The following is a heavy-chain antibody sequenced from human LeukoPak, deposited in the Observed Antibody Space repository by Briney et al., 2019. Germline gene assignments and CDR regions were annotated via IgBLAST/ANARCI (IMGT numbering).Heavy chain of an antibody. Sequence: SETLSLTCAVSGGSISSSNWWSWVRQPPGKGLEWIGEIYHSGSTNYNPSLKSRVTISVDTSKNQFSLKLSSVTAADTAVYYYARRGYYYDRSGYLDYWGQGTLVTVSS. D-gene: IGHD3-22*01. J-gene: IGHJ4*02. CDR3: ARRGYYYDRSGYLDY. CDR1: GGSISSSNW. CDR2: IYHSGST. V-gene: IGHV4-4*02.